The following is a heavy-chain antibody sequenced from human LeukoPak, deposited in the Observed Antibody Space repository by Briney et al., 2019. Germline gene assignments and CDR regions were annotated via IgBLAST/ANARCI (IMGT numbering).Heavy chain of an antibody. Sequence: ASVKVSCKASGGTFSSYAISWVRQAPGQGLESMGGIIPIFGTANYAQKFQGRVTITADESTSTAYMELSSLRSEDTAVYYCAIRSSGYSYGYVNYDYWGQGTLVTVSS. V-gene: IGHV1-69*13. J-gene: IGHJ4*02. CDR3: AIRSSGYSYGYVNYDY. CDR2: IIPIFGTA. CDR1: GGTFSSYA. D-gene: IGHD5-18*01.